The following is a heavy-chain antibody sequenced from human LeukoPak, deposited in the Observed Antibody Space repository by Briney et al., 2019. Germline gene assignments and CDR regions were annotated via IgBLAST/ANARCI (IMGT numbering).Heavy chain of an antibody. CDR1: GGSFSGYY. CDR3: AGHSGHIVVVTAIRYFDY. V-gene: IGHV4-34*01. CDR2: INHSGST. D-gene: IGHD2-21*02. Sequence: SETLSLTCAVYGGSFSGYYWSWIRQPPGKGLDWIGEINHSGSTNYNPSLKSRVTISVDTSKNQFSLKLSSVTAADTAVYYCAGHSGHIVVVTAIRYFDYWGQGTLVTVSS. J-gene: IGHJ4*02.